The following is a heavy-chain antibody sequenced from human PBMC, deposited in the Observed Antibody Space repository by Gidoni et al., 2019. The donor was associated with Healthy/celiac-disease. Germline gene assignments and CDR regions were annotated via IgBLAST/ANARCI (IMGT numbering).Heavy chain of an antibody. CDR1: GGSISSSSYY. Sequence: QLQLQESGPGLVKPSETLSLTCTVSGGSISSSSYYWGWIRQPPGKGLEWIGSIYYSGSTYYNPSLKSRVTISVDTSKNQFSLKLSSVTAADTAVYYCARQDEFGEPGGFDPWGQGTLVTVSS. V-gene: IGHV4-39*01. CDR2: IYYSGST. J-gene: IGHJ5*02. CDR3: ARQDEFGEPGGFDP. D-gene: IGHD3-10*01.